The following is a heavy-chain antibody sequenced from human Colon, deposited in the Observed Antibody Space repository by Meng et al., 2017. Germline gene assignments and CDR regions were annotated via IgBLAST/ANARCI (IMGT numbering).Heavy chain of an antibody. V-gene: IGHV4-4*02. CDR1: GASISSATW. CDR2: SYHSGST. CDR3: ASSSGWWRLDS. D-gene: IGHD6-19*01. J-gene: IGHJ4*02. Sequence: QVQLQESGPGLVKPSGTLSLTCAVSGASISSATWWTWVRQPPGKGPEWIGESYHSGSTNYNPSLSSRATISVDKSKNQFSLQLTSVTAADTAIYYCASSSGWWRLDSWGQGTLVTVSS.